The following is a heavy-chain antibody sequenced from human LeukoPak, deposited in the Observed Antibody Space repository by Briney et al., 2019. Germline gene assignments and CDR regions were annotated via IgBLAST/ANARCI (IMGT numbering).Heavy chain of an antibody. J-gene: IGHJ4*02. CDR2: INPNSGVT. V-gene: IGHV1-2*02. Sequence: ASVTVSCKASGYTFTGYYMHWVRQAPGQGLEWMGWINPNSGVTNYAQNFQGRVTMTRDRSISTAFMELTSLIPDDTAVYYCARDLLLDSWGQGTLVTVSS. D-gene: IGHD5-18*01. CDR3: ARDLLLDS. CDR1: GYTFTGYY.